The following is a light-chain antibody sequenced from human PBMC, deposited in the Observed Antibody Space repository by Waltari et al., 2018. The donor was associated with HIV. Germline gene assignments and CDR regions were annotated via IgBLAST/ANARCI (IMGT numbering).Light chain of an antibody. J-gene: IGLJ3*02. CDR3: AAWDDSLNAWV. Sequence: QSVLTQQPSASGSPGTRVIIACSGSSSTIGRNIVNWYQPLPGPAPKHLIYSNNQRPSGVPDRFSCSKSGTSASLAISGLQSEDEADYYCAAWDDSLNAWVFGGGTKLTVL. CDR2: SNN. V-gene: IGLV1-44*01. CDR1: SSTIGRNI.